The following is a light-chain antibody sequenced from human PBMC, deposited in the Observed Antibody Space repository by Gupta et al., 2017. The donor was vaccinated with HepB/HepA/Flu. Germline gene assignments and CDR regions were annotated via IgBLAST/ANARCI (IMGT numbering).Light chain of an antibody. CDR3: SAWDSSISFVI. V-gene: IGLV10-54*04. Sequence: QAGLTQPPSVSKALGQTATLTCTGNSHDVGNEGAAWLQQHQGHPPKLLFYRNNNRPSGISERFSSSRSGTTVTLTITGLQPEDEADYYCSAWDSSISFVIFGGGTELTVL. CDR2: RNN. CDR1: SHDVGNEG. J-gene: IGLJ2*01.